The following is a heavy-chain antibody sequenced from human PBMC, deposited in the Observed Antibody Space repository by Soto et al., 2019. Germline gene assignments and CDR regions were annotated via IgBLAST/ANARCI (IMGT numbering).Heavy chain of an antibody. J-gene: IGHJ6*02. CDR1: GGTFSSYT. V-gene: IGHV1-69*02. CDR2: IIPILGIA. Sequence: SVKVSCKASGGTFSSYTISWVRQAPGQGLEWMGRIIPILGIANYAQKFQGRVTITADKTTSTAYMELSSLRSEDTAVYDWERDVSYCAGDCPTYGMDVWGQGTTVTVSS. CDR3: ERDVSYCAGDCPTYGMDV. D-gene: IGHD2-21*02.